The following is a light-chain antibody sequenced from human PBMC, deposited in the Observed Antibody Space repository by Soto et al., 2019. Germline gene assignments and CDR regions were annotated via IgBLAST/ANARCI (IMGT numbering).Light chain of an antibody. Sequence: NVLTQSPGTLSLSPGERATVSCRASQGVNTNSLVWYQQRPGQAPRLVIYGASSRASGIPDRFSGSGSGTDFTLTISGLEPEDFAVYYCQQYDKSPWTFGQGTKVEI. CDR1: QGVNTNS. CDR2: GAS. CDR3: QQYDKSPWT. V-gene: IGKV3-20*01. J-gene: IGKJ1*01.